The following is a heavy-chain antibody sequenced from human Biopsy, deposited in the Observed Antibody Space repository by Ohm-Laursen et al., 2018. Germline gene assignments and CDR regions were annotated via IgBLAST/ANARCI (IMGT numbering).Heavy chain of an antibody. J-gene: IGHJ4*02. D-gene: IGHD3-3*01. CDR2: ISPYNGDT. CDR3: ARDRWPHVTLLGLVVFDF. Sequence: SVKVSCKVSGGTFTNYAISWVRQAPGQGLEWMGWISPYNGDTDYAQKLQGRVTMTTDTSTSTAYMDLRSLRSDDTAVYYCARDRWPHVTLLGLVVFDFWGQGTLVIVSS. V-gene: IGHV1-18*01. CDR1: GGTFTNYA.